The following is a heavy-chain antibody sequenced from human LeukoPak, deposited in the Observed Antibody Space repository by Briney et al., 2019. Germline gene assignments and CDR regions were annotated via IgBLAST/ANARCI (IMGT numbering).Heavy chain of an antibody. CDR3: AKGILYYGSGSYDYFDY. CDR2: ISGSGGST. J-gene: IGHJ4*02. CDR1: GFTFSSCA. D-gene: IGHD3-10*01. Sequence: GGSLRLSCAASGFTFSSCAMSWVRQAPGKGLEWVSAISGSGGSTYYADSVKGRFTISRDNSKNTLYLQMNSLRAEDTAVYYCAKGILYYGSGSYDYFDYWGQGTLVTVSS. V-gene: IGHV3-23*01.